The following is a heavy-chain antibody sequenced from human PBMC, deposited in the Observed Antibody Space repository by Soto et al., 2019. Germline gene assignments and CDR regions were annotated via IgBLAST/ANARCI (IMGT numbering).Heavy chain of an antibody. Sequence: QVQLQESGPGLVNPSETLSLTCAVSGGSISSNNWWSWFRQPPRKGLEWIGELSHSGSTNYSQSLRSRVTMSLDKSENQFFLQLISVTAADSAMYYCASQSGSYYAHWGQGTLVTVSS. V-gene: IGHV4-4*02. CDR2: LSHSGST. D-gene: IGHD1-26*01. J-gene: IGHJ4*02. CDR1: GGSISSNNW. CDR3: ASQSGSYYAH.